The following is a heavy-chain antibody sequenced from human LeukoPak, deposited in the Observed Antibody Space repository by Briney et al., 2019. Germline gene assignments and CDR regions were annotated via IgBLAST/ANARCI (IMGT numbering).Heavy chain of an antibody. CDR2: ISYDGSNK. Sequence: GGSLKLSCAASGFTFSNYAMHWVRQAPGKGLEWVAVISYDGSNKYYLDFVKGRFIISRDNSKNTLYLQMNSLRSEDTAVYYCARVQGAYDAFDIWGQGTMVTVSS. D-gene: IGHD4/OR15-4a*01. J-gene: IGHJ3*02. CDR1: GFTFSNYA. CDR3: ARVQGAYDAFDI. V-gene: IGHV3-30-3*01.